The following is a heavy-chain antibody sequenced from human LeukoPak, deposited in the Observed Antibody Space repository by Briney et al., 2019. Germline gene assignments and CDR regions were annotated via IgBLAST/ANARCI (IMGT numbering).Heavy chain of an antibody. CDR2: ISYDGSNK. V-gene: IGHV3-30-3*01. CDR1: GFTFSSYA. CDR3: GRDWRYCSGGCCWGHLYYYYMDV. D-gene: IGHD2-15*01. J-gene: IGHJ6*03. Sequence: GGSLRLSCAASGFTFSSYAMHWVRQAPGKGLEWVAVISYDGSNKYYADSVKGRFTISRDNSKNTLYLQMNSLRAEDTAVYYCGRDWRYCSGGCCWGHLYYYYMDVWGKGTTVTVSS.